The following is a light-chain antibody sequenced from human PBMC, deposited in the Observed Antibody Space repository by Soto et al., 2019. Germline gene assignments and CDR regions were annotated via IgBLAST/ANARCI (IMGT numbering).Light chain of an antibody. CDR3: QSHDSSLSVSYV. CDR2: GNS. J-gene: IGLJ1*01. Sequence: QSVLTQPPAVSGAPWQRVTISCTGSSSNIGAGYDVHWYQQLPGTAPKLLIYGNSNRPSGVPDRFSGSKSGTSASLAITGLQAEDEADYYCQSHDSSLSVSYVFGTGTKVPVL. CDR1: SSNIGAGYD. V-gene: IGLV1-40*01.